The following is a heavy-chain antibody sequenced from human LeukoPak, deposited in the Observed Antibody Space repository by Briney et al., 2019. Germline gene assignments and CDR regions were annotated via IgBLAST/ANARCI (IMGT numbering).Heavy chain of an antibody. J-gene: IGHJ4*02. CDR3: AKGNGPYYYDSSGYYAYFDY. CDR1: GFTFSSYE. D-gene: IGHD3-22*01. Sequence: PGGSLRLSCAASGFTFSSYEMNWVRQAPGKGLEWVSYISTTGSSIYYADSVKGRFTISRDNVKNLLYLQMNSLRAEDMALYYCAKGNGPYYYDSSGYYAYFDYWGQGTLVTVSS. V-gene: IGHV3-48*03. CDR2: ISTTGSSI.